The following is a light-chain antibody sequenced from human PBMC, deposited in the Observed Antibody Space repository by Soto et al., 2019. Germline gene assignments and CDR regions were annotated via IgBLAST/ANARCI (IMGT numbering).Light chain of an antibody. CDR2: DAS. Sequence: DIQVTKPTSSPSASVGDRVTITCQASQNINNYLNWYQQKPGRAPKLLIYDASNLEAGVPSRFRGSGSGTDFTFTISRLQPEDLATYYCHQYENRPTFGQGTRLEIK. J-gene: IGKJ5*01. CDR1: QNINNY. V-gene: IGKV1-33*01. CDR3: HQYENRPT.